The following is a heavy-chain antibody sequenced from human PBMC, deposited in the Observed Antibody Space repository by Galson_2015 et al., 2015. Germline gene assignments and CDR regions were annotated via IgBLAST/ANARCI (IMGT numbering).Heavy chain of an antibody. CDR1: GYTFTSCY. CDR2: INPSGGST. D-gene: IGHD2-2*02. Sequence: SVKVSCKASGYTFTSCYMHWVRQAPGQGLEWMGIINPSGGSTSYAQKFQGRVTMTRDTSTSTVYMELSSLRSEDTAVYYCARARPNGYCSSTSCYKPMNYFDYWGQGTLVTVSS. V-gene: IGHV1-46*01. CDR3: ARARPNGYCSSTSCYKPMNYFDY. J-gene: IGHJ4*02.